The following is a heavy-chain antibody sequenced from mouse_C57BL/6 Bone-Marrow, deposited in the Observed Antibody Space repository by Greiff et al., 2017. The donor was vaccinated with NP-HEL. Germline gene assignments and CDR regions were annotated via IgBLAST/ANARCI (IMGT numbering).Heavy chain of an antibody. D-gene: IGHD1-1*01. Sequence: EVMLVESGPGLAKPSQTLSLTCSVTGYSITSDYWNCIRKFPGNKLEYMGYISYSGSTYYNPSLKSRISITRDTSKNQYYLQLNSVTTEDTATYYCERLSITTGYYYAMDYWGKGPSVTVSS. J-gene: IGHJ4*01. V-gene: IGHV3-8*01. CDR1: GYSITSDY. CDR3: ERLSITTGYYYAMDY. CDR2: ISYSGST.